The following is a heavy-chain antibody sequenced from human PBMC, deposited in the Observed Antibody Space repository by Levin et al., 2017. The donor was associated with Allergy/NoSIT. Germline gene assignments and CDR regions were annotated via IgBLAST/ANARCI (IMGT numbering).Heavy chain of an antibody. D-gene: IGHD3/OR15-3a*01. CDR3: AANHFLRTYEFVK. Sequence: GGSLRLSCEASGFPFSDYTMHWVRLVPGKGLEWVSSVTWNSDRFDYADSVKGRFTISRDNDRKSLFLQMHGLRHEDTALYYCAANHFLRTYEFVKWGQGTLVTVSS. V-gene: IGHV3-9*01. CDR1: GFPFSDYT. J-gene: IGHJ4*02. CDR2: VTWNSDRF.